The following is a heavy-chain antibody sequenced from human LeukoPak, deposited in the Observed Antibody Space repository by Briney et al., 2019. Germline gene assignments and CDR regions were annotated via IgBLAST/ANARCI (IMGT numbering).Heavy chain of an antibody. D-gene: IGHD6-19*01. Sequence: GGSLRLSCAASGFTFSYYWMGWVRQAPGKGLEWVAKINEYGSETYYVDSVKGRSTISRDNAKNSLYLQMNSLRVEDTAVYYCARDLSYSGAWSYFDYWGQGTLVTVSS. CDR1: GFTFSYYW. J-gene: IGHJ4*02. CDR3: ARDLSYSGAWSYFDY. CDR2: INEYGSET. V-gene: IGHV3-7*05.